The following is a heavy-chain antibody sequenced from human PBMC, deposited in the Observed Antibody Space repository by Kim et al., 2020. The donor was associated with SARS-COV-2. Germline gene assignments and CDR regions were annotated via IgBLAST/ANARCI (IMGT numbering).Heavy chain of an antibody. D-gene: IGHD3-10*01. CDR1: GYTFTSYG. CDR2: ISAYNGNT. J-gene: IGHJ5*02. V-gene: IGHV1-18*04. Sequence: ASVKVSCKASGYTFTSYGISWVRQAPGQGLEWMGWISAYNGNTNYAQKLQGRVTMTTDTSTSTAYMELRSLRSDDTAVYYCARAVRWLGEYKGGQVGWFDPWGQGTLVTVSS. CDR3: ARAVRWLGEYKGGQVGWFDP.